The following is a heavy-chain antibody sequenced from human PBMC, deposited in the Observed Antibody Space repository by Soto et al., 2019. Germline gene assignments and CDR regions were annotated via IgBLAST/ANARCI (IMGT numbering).Heavy chain of an antibody. CDR3: TRLIIAAQDY. V-gene: IGHV3-73*01. J-gene: IGHJ4*02. Sequence: PGGSLRLSCAASGFDFKDSSIHWVRQASGKGLEWVGRIRDRAYNYATAYTASVKGRFTISRDDSNNTAYLQMTSLKTEDTPIYYGTRLIIAAQDYWGKGTLVTVSS. CDR2: IRDRAYNYAT. D-gene: IGHD3-10*01. CDR1: GFDFKDSS.